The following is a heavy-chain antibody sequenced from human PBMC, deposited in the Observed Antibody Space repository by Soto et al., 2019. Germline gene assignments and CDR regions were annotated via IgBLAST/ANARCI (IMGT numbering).Heavy chain of an antibody. V-gene: IGHV4-59*01. J-gene: IGHJ4*02. CDR3: ARGGCSGGSCYPPHFDY. CDR2: IYYRGST. Sequence: SETLSLTCTVSCGSISSYYWRCIRQPPGKGLEWIGYIYYRGSTNYNPSLKIRVTISVDTSKNQFSLKLSSVTAADTAVYYCARGGCSGGSCYPPHFDYWGQGTLVTVSS. D-gene: IGHD2-15*01. CDR1: CGSISSYY.